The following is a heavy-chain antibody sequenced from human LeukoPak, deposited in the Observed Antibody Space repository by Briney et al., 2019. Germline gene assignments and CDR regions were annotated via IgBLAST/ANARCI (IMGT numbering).Heavy chain of an antibody. J-gene: IGHJ6*03. D-gene: IGHD6-13*01. CDR2: ISWDGGST. CDR3: AKDMEPGIAAENYYMDV. V-gene: IGHV3-43*01. CDR1: GFTFDDYT. Sequence: GSLRLSCAASGFTFDDYTMHWVRQAPGKVLEWVSLISWDGGSTYYADSVKGRFTISRDNSKNSLYLQINSLRTEDTALYYCAKDMEPGIAAENYYMDVWGKGTTVTVSS.